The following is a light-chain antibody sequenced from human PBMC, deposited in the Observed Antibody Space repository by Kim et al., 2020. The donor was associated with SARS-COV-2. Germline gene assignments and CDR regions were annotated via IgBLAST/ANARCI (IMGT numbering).Light chain of an antibody. J-gene: IGKJ2*01. CDR2: EVS. CDR1: ESLVHSNGHTY. CDR3: MQATHFPRT. Sequence: DTVMTQTPLSSPVTLGQPASFSCRSTESLVHSNGHTYLNWLQQRPGQPPRLLIYEVSNRFSGVPDRFSASGAGTIFTLKISRVEAEDVGLYYCMQATHFPRTFGQGTKLEI. V-gene: IGKV2-24*01.